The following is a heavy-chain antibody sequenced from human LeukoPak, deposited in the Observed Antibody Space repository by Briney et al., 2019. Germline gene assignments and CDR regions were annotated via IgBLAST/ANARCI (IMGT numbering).Heavy chain of an antibody. CDR3: AKDPYNTAVANTNGWFDP. Sequence: GGSLRLSCAASGFTFSSYAMSWVRRARGKGLEWVSSISGSGGNTYYAQSVKGRFTISRDNSENTLYLQMDTLRADDTALYFCAKDPYNTAVANTNGWFDPWGQGTLVTVSS. V-gene: IGHV3-23*01. J-gene: IGHJ5*02. CDR2: ISGSGGNT. CDR1: GFTFSSYA. D-gene: IGHD6-19*01.